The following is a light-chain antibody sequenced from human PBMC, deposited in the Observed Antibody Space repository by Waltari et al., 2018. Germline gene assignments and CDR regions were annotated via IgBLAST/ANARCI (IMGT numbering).Light chain of an antibody. CDR2: WAS. CDR1: QSVLYSSNNKNY. Sequence: DIVMTQSPDSLAVSLGERATINCKSSQSVLYSSNNKNYLAGYQQKPGQPPKLLIYWASTRESGVPDRFSGSGSGTDFTLTISSLQAEDVAVYYCQQYYGTPCTFGGGTKVEMK. V-gene: IGKV4-1*01. CDR3: QQYYGTPCT. J-gene: IGKJ4*01.